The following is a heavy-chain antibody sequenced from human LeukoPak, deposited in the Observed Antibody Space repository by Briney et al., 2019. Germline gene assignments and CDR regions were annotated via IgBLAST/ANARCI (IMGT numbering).Heavy chain of an antibody. D-gene: IGHD1-14*01. V-gene: IGHV4-38-2*02. Sequence: SETLSLTCTVSGHSISSGYYWGWIRQPPGKGLEWIGSIYHSGSTYYKPSLKSRVTISVDTSKNRFSLKLRSVTAADTAVYYCARVTSRLGWFDPWGQGTLVTVSS. CDR1: GHSISSGYY. CDR2: IYHSGST. J-gene: IGHJ5*02. CDR3: ARVTSRLGWFDP.